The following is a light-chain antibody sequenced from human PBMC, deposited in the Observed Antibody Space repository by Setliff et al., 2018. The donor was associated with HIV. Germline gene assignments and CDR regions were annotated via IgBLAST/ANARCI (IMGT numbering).Light chain of an antibody. Sequence: QSALTQPASVSGSPGQSIPIYCTGTSSDIGVSKYVSWYQQQPGRAPKLMIFEFINRPSGVSDRFSGSKSGNTASLTISGLRAEDEADYYCSSYKTGNTLVFGGGTKVTVL. CDR2: EFI. CDR3: SSYKTGNTLV. J-gene: IGLJ3*02. V-gene: IGLV2-14*01. CDR1: SSDIGVSKY.